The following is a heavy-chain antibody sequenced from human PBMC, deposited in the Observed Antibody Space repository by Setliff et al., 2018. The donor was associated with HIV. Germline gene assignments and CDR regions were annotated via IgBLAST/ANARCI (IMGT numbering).Heavy chain of an antibody. V-gene: IGHV4-39*01. Sequence: SETLSLTCTLSGDSIDNDNYYWAWLRQTPGKGLDWIGTVSSIGTTHYNPSLDSRVTISFDTFKNQLSLKVRHLTAADAAVYYCVRTSGRGTYHGYFQYWGQGTPVTVSS. CDR3: VRTSGRGTYHGYFQY. D-gene: IGHD3-16*01. J-gene: IGHJ1*01. CDR1: GDSIDNDNYY. CDR2: VSSIGTT.